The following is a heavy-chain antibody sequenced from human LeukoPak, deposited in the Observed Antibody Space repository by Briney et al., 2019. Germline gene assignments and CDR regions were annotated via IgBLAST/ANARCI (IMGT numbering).Heavy chain of an antibody. D-gene: IGHD2-21*01. Sequence: GASVKVSCKASGYTFTGYYMHWVRQAPGQGLEWMGRINPNSGGTNYAQKFQGRVTMTRDTSISTAYMELSRLRSDDTAVYYCARGFGVVIQTSYDYWGQGTLVTVSS. V-gene: IGHV1-2*06. J-gene: IGHJ4*02. CDR2: INPNSGGT. CDR1: GYTFTGYY. CDR3: ARGFGVVIQTSYDY.